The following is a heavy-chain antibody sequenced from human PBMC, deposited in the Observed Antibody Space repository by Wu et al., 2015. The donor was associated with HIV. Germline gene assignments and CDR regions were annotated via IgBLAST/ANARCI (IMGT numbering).Heavy chain of an antibody. D-gene: IGHD6-19*01. CDR2: INPSGGST. CDR3: ARDRDRGWQWLVGGAFDI. CDR1: GYTFTSYY. V-gene: IGHV1-46*01. Sequence: QVQLVQSGAEVKKPGASVKVSCKASGYTFTSYYMHWVRQAPGQGLEWMGIINPSGGSTSYAQKFQGRVTMTRDTSTSTVYMELSSLRSEDTAVYYCARDRDRGWQWLVGGAFDIWGQGTMVTVSS. J-gene: IGHJ3*02.